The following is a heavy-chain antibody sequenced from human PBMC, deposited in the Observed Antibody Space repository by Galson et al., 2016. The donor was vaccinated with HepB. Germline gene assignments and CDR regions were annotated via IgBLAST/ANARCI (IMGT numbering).Heavy chain of an antibody. CDR2: ISSGSTTT. D-gene: IGHD3-16*01. Sequence: SLRLSCAASGFAFSTYAMTWVRQAPGKGLEWVSDISSGSTTTSSADSVKGRFTISRDNSKNTLYLQMSSLRVEDTAVYYCARPRGTSYYYYGMDVWGQGTTVSVSS. CDR1: GFAFSTYA. V-gene: IGHV3-23*01. CDR3: ARPRGTSYYYYGMDV. J-gene: IGHJ6*02.